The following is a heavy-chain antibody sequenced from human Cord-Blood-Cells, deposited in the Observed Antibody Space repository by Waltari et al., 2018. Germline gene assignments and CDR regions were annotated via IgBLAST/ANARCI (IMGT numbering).Heavy chain of an antibody. J-gene: IGHJ3*02. CDR1: GFTFLSYG. CDR3: AKVPYYDSSGDAFDI. V-gene: IGHV3-30*18. D-gene: IGHD3-22*01. Sequence: QVQLVESGGGVVQPGRSLRLSCAASGFTFLSYGMHWVRQAPGKGLEWVAVISYDGSNKYYADSVKGRFTISRDNSKNTLYLQMNSLRAEDTAVYYCAKVPYYDSSGDAFDIWGQGTMVTVSS. CDR2: ISYDGSNK.